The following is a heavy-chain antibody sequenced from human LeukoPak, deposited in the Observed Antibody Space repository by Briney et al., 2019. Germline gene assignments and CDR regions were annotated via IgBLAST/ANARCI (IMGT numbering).Heavy chain of an antibody. J-gene: IGHJ4*02. CDR2: IRYDGSNK. D-gene: IGHD3-22*01. CDR1: GFTFSSYG. V-gene: IGHV3-30*02. CDR3: AKEGGRYYDSSGYSPTGY. Sequence: GGSLRLSCAASGFTFSSYGMHWVRQAPGKGLEGVAFIRYDGSNKYYAGSVKGRFTISRDNSKNTLYLQMNSLRAEDAAVYYCAKEGGRYYDSSGYSPTGYWGQGTLVTVSS.